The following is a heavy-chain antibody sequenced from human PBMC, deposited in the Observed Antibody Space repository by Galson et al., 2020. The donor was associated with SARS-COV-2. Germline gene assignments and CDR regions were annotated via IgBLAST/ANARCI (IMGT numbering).Heavy chain of an antibody. J-gene: IGHJ4*01. Sequence: ETLSLTCNVSGASISDYYWSWFRQPPGKGLDWIGFVYYNGNTNFNPSLKSRVTISMDTSKNQFSLKLNSVTSADTAVYYCARVSAYSYGSFDYWGLGTLVTVSS. CDR3: ARVSAYSYGSFDY. V-gene: IGHV4-59*01. CDR1: GASISDYY. D-gene: IGHD5-18*01. CDR2: VYYNGNT.